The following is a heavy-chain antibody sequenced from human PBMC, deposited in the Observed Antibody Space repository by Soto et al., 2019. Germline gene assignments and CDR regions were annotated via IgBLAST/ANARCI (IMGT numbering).Heavy chain of an antibody. CDR2: IFYTGST. V-gene: IGHV4-61*01. D-gene: IGHD6-19*01. CDR1: GGSIRSGNYY. Sequence: PSETLSLTCTVSGGSIRSGNYYWSWIRQSPVKGLEWIGYIFYTGSTNYNPSLKSRVTISMDTSKNQFSLKLRSVTAADTAVYYCARDVTTSGGRPPESTWGQGTLVTVSS. J-gene: IGHJ5*02. CDR3: ARDVTTSGGRPPEST.